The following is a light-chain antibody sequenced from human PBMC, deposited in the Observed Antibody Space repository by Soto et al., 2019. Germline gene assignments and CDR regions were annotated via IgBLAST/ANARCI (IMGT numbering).Light chain of an antibody. V-gene: IGKV1-8*01. CDR3: QLYYNYPWT. CDR2: AAS. CDR1: QAIHNY. J-gene: IGKJ1*01. Sequence: AVLLTQSPSSFSASTGDRATITCRASQAIHNYLAWYQQVPGKAPKLLLYAASILQTGVPSRFSGSGSGTDFTLTIDGVQSEDFATYFCQLYYNYPWTFGQGTTVE.